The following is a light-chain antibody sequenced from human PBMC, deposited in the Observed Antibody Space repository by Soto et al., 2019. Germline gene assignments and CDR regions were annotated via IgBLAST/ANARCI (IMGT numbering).Light chain of an antibody. CDR3: CSYTSGITRYV. V-gene: IGLV2-14*01. Sequence: QSVLTQPASVSGSPGQSVTISCTGTSSDVGGYNYVSWYQQLPGKVPKLMIYDVSNRPSGVSNRFSGSKSGNTASLTISGLQAEDEADYYCCSYTSGITRYVFGTGTKATVL. CDR2: DVS. CDR1: SSDVGGYNY. J-gene: IGLJ1*01.